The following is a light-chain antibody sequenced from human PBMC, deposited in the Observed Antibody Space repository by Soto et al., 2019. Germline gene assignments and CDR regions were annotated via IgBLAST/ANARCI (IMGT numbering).Light chain of an antibody. CDR2: DAA. CDR3: QMYNNWVGT. J-gene: IGKJ4*01. V-gene: IGKV3-15*01. Sequence: EIVMTQSPAILSVSPGERATLSCRANQSISSNLAWYQQKPGQAPRLLMYDAATRATGIPARFSGSGSGTDFTLTINSLQSEDFAVYYCQMYNNWVGTFGGGTKVDIK. CDR1: QSISSN.